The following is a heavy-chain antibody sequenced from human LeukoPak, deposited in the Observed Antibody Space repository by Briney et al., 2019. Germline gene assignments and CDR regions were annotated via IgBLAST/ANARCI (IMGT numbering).Heavy chain of an antibody. D-gene: IGHD2-15*01. J-gene: IGHJ6*03. CDR1: GGAITSHY. V-gene: IGHV4-59*11. CDR3: GRDALVGYFSYYYMDV. Sequence: SETLSLTCIVSGGAITSHYWTWIRQSPVKGLEWIGDISNSGSTSYIPSLKSRVTISIDTSKNQFSLKLSSVTAADTAVYYCGRDALVGYFSYYYMDVWGKGTTVTVSS. CDR2: ISNSGST.